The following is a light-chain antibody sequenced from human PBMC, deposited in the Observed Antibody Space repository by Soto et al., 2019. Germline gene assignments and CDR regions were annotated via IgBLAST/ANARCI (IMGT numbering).Light chain of an antibody. CDR1: SSDVGGYNY. J-gene: IGLJ1*01. Sequence: QSVLTQPPSASGSPGQSVTISCTGTSSDVGGYNYVSWYQQHPGKAPKLMIYEVSKRPSGVPDRFSGSKSGNTASLTVSGLQAEDEADYYCRSYAGSNIRVFGTGTKVTVL. V-gene: IGLV2-8*01. CDR2: EVS. CDR3: RSYAGSNIRV.